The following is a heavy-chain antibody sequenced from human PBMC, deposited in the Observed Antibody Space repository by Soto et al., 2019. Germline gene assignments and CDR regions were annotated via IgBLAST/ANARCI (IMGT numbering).Heavy chain of an antibody. D-gene: IGHD1-20*01. CDR3: AIRPRYNWNPAFDY. J-gene: IGHJ4*02. Sequence: PGGSLRLSCAASGFTFSSYAMSWVRQAPGKGLEWVSAISGSGGSTYYADSVKGRFTISRDNSKNTLYLQMNSLRAEDTAVYYCAIRPRYNWNPAFDYWGQGTLVTVSS. CDR2: ISGSGGST. CDR1: GFTFSSYA. V-gene: IGHV3-23*01.